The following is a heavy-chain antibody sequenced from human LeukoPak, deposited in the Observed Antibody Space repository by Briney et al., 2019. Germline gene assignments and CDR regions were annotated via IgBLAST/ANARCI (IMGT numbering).Heavy chain of an antibody. D-gene: IGHD3-22*01. V-gene: IGHV4-31*03. CDR3: ARVEYYYDSSGYYLYYFDY. Sequence: SETLSLTCTVSGGSISSSSYYWGWIRQHPGKGLEWIGYIYYSGSTYYNPSLKSRVTISVDTSKNQFSLKLSSVTAADTAVYYCARVEYYYDSSGYYLYYFDYWGQGTLVTVSS. J-gene: IGHJ4*02. CDR2: IYYSGST. CDR1: GGSISSSSYY.